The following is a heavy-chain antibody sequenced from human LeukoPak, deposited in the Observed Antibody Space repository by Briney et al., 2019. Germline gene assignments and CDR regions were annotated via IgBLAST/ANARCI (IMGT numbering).Heavy chain of an antibody. D-gene: IGHD6-13*01. Sequence: SETLSLTCTVSGGSISISSYYWGWIRQPPGKGLEWIGSIYYSGSTYYNPSLKSRVTISVDTSKNQFSLKLSSVTAADTAVYYCARHGAAAAVLWGQGTLVTVSS. V-gene: IGHV4-39*01. CDR1: GGSISISSYY. CDR2: IYYSGST. CDR3: ARHGAAAAVL. J-gene: IGHJ4*02.